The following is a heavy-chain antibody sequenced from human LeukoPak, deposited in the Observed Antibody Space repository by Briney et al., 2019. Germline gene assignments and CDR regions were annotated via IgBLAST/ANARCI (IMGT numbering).Heavy chain of an antibody. V-gene: IGHV4-38-2*02. J-gene: IGHJ4*02. CDR1: GYSISSGYY. Sequence: SETLSLTCTVSGYSISSGYYWGWIRQPPGKGLEWIGSIYHSGSTYYNPSLKSRVTISVDTSKNQFSLKLSSVTAADTAVYYCARDPGDSIKTDDYWGQGTLVTVSS. CDR3: ARDPGDSIKTDDY. CDR2: IYHSGST. D-gene: IGHD3-22*01.